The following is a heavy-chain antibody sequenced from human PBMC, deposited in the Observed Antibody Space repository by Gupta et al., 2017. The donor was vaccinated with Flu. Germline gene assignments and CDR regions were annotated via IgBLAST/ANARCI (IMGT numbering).Heavy chain of an antibody. V-gene: IGHV3-33*01. CDR1: GFTFSSYG. J-gene: IGHJ4*02. D-gene: IGHD4-17*01. Sequence: QVQLVESGGGVVQPGRSLRLSCAASGFTFSSYGMHWVRQAPGKGLEWVAVIWYDGSNKYYADSVKGRFTISRDNSKNTLYLQMNSLRAEDTAVYYCARVFSPDYGDYRRRTAGIKKNDYWGQGTLVTVSS. CDR2: IWYDGSNK. CDR3: ARVFSPDYGDYRRRTAGIKKNDY.